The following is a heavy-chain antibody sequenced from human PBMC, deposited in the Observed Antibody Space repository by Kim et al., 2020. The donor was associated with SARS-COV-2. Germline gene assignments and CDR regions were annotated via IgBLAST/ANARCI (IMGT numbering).Heavy chain of an antibody. Sequence: ASVKVSCKASGYTFTSYDINWVRQATGQGLEWMGWMNPNSGNTGYAQKFQGRVTMTRNTSISTAYMELSSLRSEDTAVYYCARYCSSTSCYDYYYGMDVWGQGTTVTVSS. V-gene: IGHV1-8*01. J-gene: IGHJ6*02. CDR2: MNPNSGNT. CDR3: ARYCSSTSCYDYYYGMDV. D-gene: IGHD2-2*01. CDR1: GYTFTSYD.